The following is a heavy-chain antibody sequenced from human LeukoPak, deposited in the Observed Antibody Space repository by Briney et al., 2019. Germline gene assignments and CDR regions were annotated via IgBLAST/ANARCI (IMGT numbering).Heavy chain of an antibody. CDR2: TLYSGRA. CDR1: GDSISSTTHY. V-gene: IGHV4-39*01. Sequence: SETLSLTCSVSGDSISSTTHYWVWIRQPPGKGLEWIASTLYSGRAYYNPSLKSRVSTSVDTSKNQFSLRLGSVTAADTAVYYCARFWGGEDHFDCWGQGTLVTVSS. D-gene: IGHD4-17*01. J-gene: IGHJ4*02. CDR3: ARFWGGEDHFDC.